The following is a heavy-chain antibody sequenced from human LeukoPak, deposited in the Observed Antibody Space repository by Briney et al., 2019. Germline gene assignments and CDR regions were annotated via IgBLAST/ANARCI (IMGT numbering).Heavy chain of an antibody. CDR1: GINVSTNY. CDR3: ARDFGQRRDFYYYGLYV. CDR2: IYEDGRI. J-gene: IGHJ6*02. D-gene: IGHD3-3*01. Sequence: GSLRLYCVVPGINVSTNYMSWVRQAPGKGLEWVSIIYEDGRIFYADSVKGRFTISRDNSENMLYLQMNSLRAEDTALYYCARDFGQRRDFYYYGLYVWGQGTTVTVSS. V-gene: IGHV3-53*01.